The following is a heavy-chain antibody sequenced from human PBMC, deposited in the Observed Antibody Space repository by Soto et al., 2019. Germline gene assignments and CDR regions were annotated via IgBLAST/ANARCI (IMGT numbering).Heavy chain of an antibody. CDR3: ARDIAVRRFDY. J-gene: IGHJ4*02. Sequence: QVQLVESGGGVAQPGASLRLSCAASGFSFSTDGMDWGRQAPVKGLEWVAMIWYDGSSKFYADSVKGRFTISKDDSKNTLYLQMTGLRPEDTAVYFCARDIAVRRFDYWGQGALVTVSS. D-gene: IGHD2-15*01. CDR1: GFSFSTDG. V-gene: IGHV3-33*01. CDR2: IWYDGSSK.